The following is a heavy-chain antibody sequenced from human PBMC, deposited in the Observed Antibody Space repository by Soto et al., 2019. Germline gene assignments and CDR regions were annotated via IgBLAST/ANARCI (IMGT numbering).Heavy chain of an antibody. CDR3: ARDVNVYGTSRHYYGIDV. CDR2: IYHSGST. V-gene: IGHV4-59*01. CDR1: GDCIPHYH. J-gene: IGHJ6*02. Sequence: PSVTLDLTFTVPGDCIPHYHWSLIRQPPGKGLEWIGYIYHSGSTDYNPSLKSRVTISVDPSKTQFSLRLSSVTAADTAVYYCARDVNVYGTSRHYYGIDVWGRGTTVT. D-gene: IGHD2-2*01.